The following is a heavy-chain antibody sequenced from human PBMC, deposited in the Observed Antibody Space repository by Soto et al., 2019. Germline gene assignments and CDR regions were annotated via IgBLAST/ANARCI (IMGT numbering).Heavy chain of an antibody. V-gene: IGHV3-48*03. D-gene: IGHD3-10*01. J-gene: IGHJ2*01. CDR2: ITSSGYTT. CDR1: GFTFSTYE. CDR3: AIITMVGGFFFL. Sequence: EVQLVESGGGLVQPGGSLRLSCAASGFTFSTYEMNWVRQAPGKGLEWVSYITSSGYTTYYADAVKGRSPIPRDNAKKSLNIKINMWRPKVPRFYYGAIITMVGGFFFLWG.